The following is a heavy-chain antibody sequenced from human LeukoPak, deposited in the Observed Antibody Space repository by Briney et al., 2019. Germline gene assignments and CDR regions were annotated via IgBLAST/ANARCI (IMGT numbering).Heavy chain of an antibody. CDR2: INQDGSEK. V-gene: IGHV3-7*01. CDR1: GFTFSNYW. Sequence: GGSLRLSCAASGFTFSNYWMSWVHQAPGKGLEWVGNINQDGSEKNYMDSVKGRFSISRDNAKNSVYLQMNSLRVEDTAVYYCANLRADFWGQGTLVTVSS. CDR3: ANLRADF. J-gene: IGHJ4*02.